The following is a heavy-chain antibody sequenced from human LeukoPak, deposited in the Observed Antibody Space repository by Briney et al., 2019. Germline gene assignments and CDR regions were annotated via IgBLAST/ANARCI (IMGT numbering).Heavy chain of an antibody. Sequence: ASVKVSCKASGYTFTNSGITWVRQAPGQGLEWMGWISAYNGDTNYAQKLQGRVTMTTDTSTSTAYMELRSLRSDDTAVYYCARGHRYSPDSWGQGTLVTVSS. D-gene: IGHD1-1*01. V-gene: IGHV1-18*01. CDR1: GYTFTNSG. CDR2: ISAYNGDT. CDR3: ARGHRYSPDS. J-gene: IGHJ4*02.